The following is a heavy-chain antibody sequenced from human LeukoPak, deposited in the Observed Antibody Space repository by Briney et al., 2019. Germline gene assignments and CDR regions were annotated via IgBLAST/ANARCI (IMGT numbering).Heavy chain of an antibody. CDR1: GGSISSYY. V-gene: IGHV4-4*07. CDR2: IYTSGST. CDR3: AGGIAAPLYYFDY. Sequence: SGTLSLTRAVSGGSISSYYWSWIRQPAGKGLEWIGRIYTSGSTNYNPSLKSRVTMSVDTSKNQFSLKLSSVTAADTAVYYCAGGIAAPLYYFDYWGQGTLVTVSS. J-gene: IGHJ4*02. D-gene: IGHD6-13*01.